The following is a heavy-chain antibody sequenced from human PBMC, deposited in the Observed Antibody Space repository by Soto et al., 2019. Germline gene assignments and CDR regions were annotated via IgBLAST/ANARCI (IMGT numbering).Heavy chain of an antibody. J-gene: IGHJ6*02. D-gene: IGHD4-17*01. CDR2: INYRGYT. Sequence: PSETLSLTCTVSGASVSSGRYYWIWIRPPPGKGLEWIGYINYRGYTNYNPSLTSRVTISTDPSQTHFSRELTSVTTTDTAVYFFASAVTTPYHRHFGLDVWGQGTTVTVSS. V-gene: IGHV4-61*03. CDR1: GASVSSGRYY. CDR3: ASAVTTPYHRHFGLDV.